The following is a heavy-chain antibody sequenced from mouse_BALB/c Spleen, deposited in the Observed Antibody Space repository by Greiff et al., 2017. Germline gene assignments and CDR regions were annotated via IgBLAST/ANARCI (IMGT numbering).Heavy chain of an antibody. J-gene: IGHJ4*01. CDR1: GFTFSSFG. Sequence: EVKLVESGGGLVQPGGSRKLSCAASGFTFSSFGMHWVRQAPEKGLECVAYISSGSSTIYYADTVKGRFTISRDNPKNTLFLQMTSLRSEDTAMYYCARYDYYAMDYWGQGTSVTVSS. V-gene: IGHV5-17*02. CDR3: ARYDYYAMDY. CDR2: ISSGSSTI.